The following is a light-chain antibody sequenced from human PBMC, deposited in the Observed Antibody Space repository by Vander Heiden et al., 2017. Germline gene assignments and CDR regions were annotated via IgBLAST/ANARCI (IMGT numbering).Light chain of an antibody. V-gene: IGLV3-25*03. CDR3: QSADSSGTYV. CDR2: NDS. J-gene: IGLJ1*01. Sequence: SYELTQPPSVSVSPGQTARITCSGDALPKQYAYWYQQEPGQAPVLVIYNDSERPSGIPERFSGSSSGTTVTLTISGVQAEDEADYYCQSADSSGTYVFGTGTKVTVL. CDR1: ALPKQY.